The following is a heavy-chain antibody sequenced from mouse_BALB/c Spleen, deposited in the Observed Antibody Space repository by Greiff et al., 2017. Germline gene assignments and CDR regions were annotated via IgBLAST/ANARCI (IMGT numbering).Heavy chain of an antibody. Sequence: QVQLKESGAELMKPGASMKISCKATGYTFSSYWIEWVKQRPGHGLEWIGEILPGSGSTNYNEKFKGKATFTADTSSNTAYMQLSSLTSEDSAVYYCARGRYGFAYWGQGTLVTVSA. CDR2: ILPGSGST. CDR1: GYTFSSYW. CDR3: ARGRYGFAY. J-gene: IGHJ3*01. V-gene: IGHV1-9*01. D-gene: IGHD2-14*01.